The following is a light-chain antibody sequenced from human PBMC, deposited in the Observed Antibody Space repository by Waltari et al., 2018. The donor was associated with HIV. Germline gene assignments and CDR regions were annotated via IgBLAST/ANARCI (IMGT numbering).Light chain of an antibody. CDR3: AAWDDSLSGYV. Sequence: ISCSGSSSNIGSNYVYWYQQLPGTAPKLLIYKNNQRPSGVPDRFSGSKSGTSASLAISGLRSEDEADYYCAAWDDSLSGYVFGTGTKVTVL. V-gene: IGLV1-47*01. CDR2: KNN. J-gene: IGLJ1*01. CDR1: SSNIGSNY.